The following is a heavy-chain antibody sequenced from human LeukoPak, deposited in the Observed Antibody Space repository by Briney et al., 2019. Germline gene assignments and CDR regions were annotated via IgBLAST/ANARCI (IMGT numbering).Heavy chain of an antibody. J-gene: IGHJ3*02. CDR3: AKRTKSGRSTDAFDI. CDR1: GITFSTYA. CDR2: ITGSGGST. D-gene: IGHD6-19*01. V-gene: IGHV3-23*01. Sequence: GGSLRLSCAASGITFSTYAMSWVRQPPGKGLEWVSSITGSGGSTYYADSVKGRFTISRDNSKNTVNLQMNSLRAEDTALYYCAKRTKSGRSTDAFDIWGQGTKVTVSS.